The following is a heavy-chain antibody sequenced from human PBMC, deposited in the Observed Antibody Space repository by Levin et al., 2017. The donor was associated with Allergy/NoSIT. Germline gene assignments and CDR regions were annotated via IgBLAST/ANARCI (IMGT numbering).Heavy chain of an antibody. Sequence: GESLKISCAASGFNFHSYNMYWVRQAPGKGLEWVASIWFDGTNEDYSDSVRGRSTISRDNSANTVILEVNSLGPEDTGVYYCAKDGLYGGDVDYFDAWGKGTLVTVSS. CDR1: GFNFHSYN. D-gene: IGHD2-21*02. J-gene: IGHJ4*02. CDR2: IWFDGTNE. CDR3: AKDGLYGGDVDYFDA. V-gene: IGHV3-30*02.